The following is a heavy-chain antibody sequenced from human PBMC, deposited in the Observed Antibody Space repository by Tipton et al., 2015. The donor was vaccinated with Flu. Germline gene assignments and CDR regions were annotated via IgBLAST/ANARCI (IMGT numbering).Heavy chain of an antibody. CDR2: IYTSGNT. V-gene: IGHV4-4*07. D-gene: IGHD2/OR15-2a*01. Sequence: TLSLTCNVSSGSLSGYYWSWIRQPAGKGLEWIGRIYTSGNTNYSPSLKSRVTISLDTSKNQFSLELTSMTAADTAVYYCARVNRSWLVPWGQGTLVTVSS. J-gene: IGHJ5*02. CDR1: SGSLSGYY. CDR3: ARVNRSWLVP.